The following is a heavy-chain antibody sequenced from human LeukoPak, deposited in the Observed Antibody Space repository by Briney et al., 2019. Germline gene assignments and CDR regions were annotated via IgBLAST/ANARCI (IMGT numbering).Heavy chain of an antibody. CDR2: ISWNSGSI. CDR1: GFTFDDYA. CDR3: AKAINYDILTGYYPDY. J-gene: IGHJ4*02. V-gene: IGHV3-9*01. D-gene: IGHD3-9*01. Sequence: PGGSLRLSCAASGFTFDDYAMHWVRQAPGKGLEWVPGISWNSGSIGYADSVKGRFTISRDNAKNSLYLQMNSLRAEDTALYYCAKAINYDILTGYYPDYWGQGTLVTVSS.